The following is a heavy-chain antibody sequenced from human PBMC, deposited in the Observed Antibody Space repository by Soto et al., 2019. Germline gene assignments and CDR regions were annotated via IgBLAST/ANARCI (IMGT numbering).Heavy chain of an antibody. CDR2: IYPDDSDT. D-gene: IGHD3-22*01. CDR1: GYNFGRYW. CDR3: ARRPYDTTGYFNS. V-gene: IGHV5-51*01. J-gene: IGHJ5*01. Sequence: PGESLKISCKGSGYNFGRYWIGWVRQMPGKGLEWMGIIYPDDSDTSYSPAFRGQVTISVDKSISTTYLQWNSLKASDTAMYYCARRPYDTTGYFNSWGQGTLVTVSS.